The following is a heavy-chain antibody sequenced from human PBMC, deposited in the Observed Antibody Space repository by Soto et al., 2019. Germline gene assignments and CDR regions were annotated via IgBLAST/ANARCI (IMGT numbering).Heavy chain of an antibody. Sequence: GALRLSCSASGFTFSSYAMRWVRQAPGKGLEYVSAISSNGGSTYYADSVKGRFTISRDNSKNTLYLQTSSLRAEDTAVYYCVKDPKYAPVYYDFWSGYTDYYYYGMDVWGQGTTVTVS. D-gene: IGHD3-3*01. V-gene: IGHV3-64D*06. CDR1: GFTFSSYA. CDR3: VKDPKYAPVYYDFWSGYTDYYYYGMDV. CDR2: ISSNGGST. J-gene: IGHJ6*02.